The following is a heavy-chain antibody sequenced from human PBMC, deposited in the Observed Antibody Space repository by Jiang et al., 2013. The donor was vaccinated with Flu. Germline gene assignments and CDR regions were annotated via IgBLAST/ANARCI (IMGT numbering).Heavy chain of an antibody. J-gene: IGHJ4*02. V-gene: IGHV3-23*01. CDR3: VKDLYDSSGYYYFAF. Sequence: GLVQPGGSLRLSCAASGSTFSSNAMSWVRQAPGKGLEWLSTISSGGTNTNYAGSVKGRFTISRDNSKNALYLQMNSLRAEDTAVYYCVKDLYDSSGYYYFAFWGQGTLVTVSS. CDR2: ISSGGTNT. CDR1: GSTFSSNA. D-gene: IGHD3-22*01.